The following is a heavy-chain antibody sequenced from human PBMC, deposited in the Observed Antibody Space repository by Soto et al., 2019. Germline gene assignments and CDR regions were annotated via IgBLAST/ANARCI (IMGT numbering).Heavy chain of an antibody. CDR2: ISWNSGSI. CDR3: AKAWWRLAEWYYFDY. J-gene: IGHJ4*02. V-gene: IGHV3-9*01. Sequence: EVQLVESGGGLVQPGRSLRLSCAASGFTFDDYAMHWVRQAPGKGLEWVSGISWNSGSIGYADSVKGRFTISRDNAKNCLYLPMHSLRAEDTALYYCAKAWWRLAEWYYFDYWGQGTLVIVSS. D-gene: IGHD2-15*01. CDR1: GFTFDDYA.